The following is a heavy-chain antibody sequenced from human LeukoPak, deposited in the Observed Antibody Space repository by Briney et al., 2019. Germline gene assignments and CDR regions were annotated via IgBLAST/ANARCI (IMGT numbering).Heavy chain of an antibody. CDR2: IKSKTDGGTT. V-gene: IGHV3-15*01. Sequence: GGSLRLSCAASGFTFSNAWMSWVRQAPGKGLEWVGRIKSKTDGGTTDYAAPVKGRFTISRDDSKNTLYLQMNSLKTEDTAVYYCTTEAYCGGDCYSYYYYYYMDVWGKGTTVTVSS. CDR3: TTEAYCGGDCYSYYYYYYMDV. D-gene: IGHD2-21*02. J-gene: IGHJ6*03. CDR1: GFTFSNAW.